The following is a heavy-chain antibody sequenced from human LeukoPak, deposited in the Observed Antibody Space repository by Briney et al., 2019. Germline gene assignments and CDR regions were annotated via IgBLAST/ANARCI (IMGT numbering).Heavy chain of an antibody. D-gene: IGHD4-17*01. J-gene: IGHJ3*02. Sequence: SETLSLTCTVSGGSISSYYWSWIRQPAGKGLEWIGRIYISGSTNYNPSLKSRVTMSVDTSKNQFSLKLRSVTAADTAVYYCASTTVTTRAFDIWGQGTMVTVSS. CDR2: IYISGST. V-gene: IGHV4-4*07. CDR1: GGSISSYY. CDR3: ASTTVTTRAFDI.